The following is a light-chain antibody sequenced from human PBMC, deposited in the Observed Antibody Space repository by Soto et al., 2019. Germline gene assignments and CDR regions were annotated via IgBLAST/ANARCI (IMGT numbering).Light chain of an antibody. CDR3: MQGSHWPFT. V-gene: IGKV2-30*01. Sequence: DVVMTQSPLSLPVTLGQPASISCGSSQTLVSSDGNTYLNWFQQRPGQSPRRLIYKVSNRDSAVPDRFSGSGSCTDFTLEISRVEAEDVGVYYCMQGSHWPFTLGPGTKVDIK. CDR1: QTLVSSDGNTY. CDR2: KVS. J-gene: IGKJ3*01.